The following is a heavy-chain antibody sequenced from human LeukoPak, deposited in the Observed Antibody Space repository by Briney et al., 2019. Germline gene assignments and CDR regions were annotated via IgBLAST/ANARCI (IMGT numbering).Heavy chain of an antibody. CDR2: INWNGGST. V-gene: IGHV3-20*04. CDR3: ARAQTYGDSRLLLDY. J-gene: IGHJ4*02. Sequence: GGSLRLSCAASGFTFDDYGMSWVRQAPGKGLEWVSGINWNGGSTGYADSVKGRFTISRDNAKNSQYLQMDSLRVEDTALYYCARAQTYGDSRLLLDYWGQGTLVTVSS. D-gene: IGHD2-21*02. CDR1: GFTFDDYG.